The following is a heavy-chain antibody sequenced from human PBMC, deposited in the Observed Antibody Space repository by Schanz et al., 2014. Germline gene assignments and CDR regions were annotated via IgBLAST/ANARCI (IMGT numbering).Heavy chain of an antibody. V-gene: IGHV3-33*08. CDR1: AFIFRSYS. D-gene: IGHD6-19*01. J-gene: IGHJ4*02. Sequence: QVELVESGGGLVKPGGSLRLSCAASAFIFRSYSMHWVRQAPGKGLEWVAVMWNDGIKTHYADSGKGRFTISRDNSKNTVYLQMNSLRTDDTAMYYCARDPNTSAWLPYFDTWGQGTLVTVSS. CDR2: MWNDGIKT. CDR3: ARDPNTSAWLPYFDT.